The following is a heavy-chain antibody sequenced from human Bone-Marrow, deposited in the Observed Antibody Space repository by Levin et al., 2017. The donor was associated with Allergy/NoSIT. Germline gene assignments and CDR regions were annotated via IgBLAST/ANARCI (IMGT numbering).Heavy chain of an antibody. CDR1: GFTFSSYE. Sequence: GGSLRLSCAASGFTFSSYEMNWVRQAPGKGLEWVSYISSSGSTIYYADSVKGRFTISRDNAKNSLYLQMNSLRAEDTAVYYCASSYYDFWSGSDYWGQGTLVTVSS. D-gene: IGHD3-3*01. CDR2: ISSSGSTI. V-gene: IGHV3-48*03. J-gene: IGHJ4*02. CDR3: ASSYYDFWSGSDY.